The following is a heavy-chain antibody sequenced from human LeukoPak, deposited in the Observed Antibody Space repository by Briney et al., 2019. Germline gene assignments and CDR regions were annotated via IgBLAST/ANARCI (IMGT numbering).Heavy chain of an antibody. CDR1: GFTVSSNH. CDR2: IYSGGST. J-gene: IGHJ6*04. V-gene: IGHV3-66*02. D-gene: IGHD2-2*01. CDR3: ARVVVVVPAAPGGGMDV. Sequence: GGSLRLSCAASGFTVSSNHMSWVRQAPGKGLEWVSVIYSGGSTYYADSVKGRFTISRDNSKNTLYLQMNSLRAEDTAVYYCARVVVVVPAAPGGGMDVWGKGTTVTVSS.